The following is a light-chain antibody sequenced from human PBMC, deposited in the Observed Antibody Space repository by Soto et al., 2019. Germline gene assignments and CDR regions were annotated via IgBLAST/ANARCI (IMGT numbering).Light chain of an antibody. CDR3: CSYARSSSTYF. V-gene: IGLV2-23*01. CDR2: EGS. CDR1: SSDVGSYNL. Sequence: QSALTQPASVSGSPGQSITMSCTGTSSDVGSYNLVSWYQQHPGKAPKLMVYEGSKRPSGVSNRFSGSKSGNTASLTISGLQAEDEADYYCCSYARSSSTYFFGTGTKLTVL. J-gene: IGLJ1*01.